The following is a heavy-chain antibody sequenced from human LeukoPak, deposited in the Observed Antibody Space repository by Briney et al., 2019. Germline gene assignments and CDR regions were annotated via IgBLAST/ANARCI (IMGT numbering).Heavy chain of an antibody. J-gene: IGHJ4*02. D-gene: IGHD5-18*01. Sequence: SEPLPLTCAVSGGSISTYYWIWIRQPPGKGLEWIGYIYYSGSTNYNPSLKSRLTISVDTSKNQFSLKLSSVTAADTAVYYCARDQGSGIWETALVNWGQGTLVTVSS. CDR2: IYYSGST. CDR1: GGSISTYY. V-gene: IGHV4-59*01. CDR3: ARDQGSGIWETALVN.